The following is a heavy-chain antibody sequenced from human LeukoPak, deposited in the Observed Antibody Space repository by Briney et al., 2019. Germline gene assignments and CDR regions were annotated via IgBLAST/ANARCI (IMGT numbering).Heavy chain of an antibody. CDR3: AKDLMRDRWFGES. CDR1: GFTFSYYG. CDR2: VRYDGHDK. V-gene: IGHV3-30*02. J-gene: IGHJ5*02. Sequence: GGSLRLSCAASGFTFSYYGMHWVRQAPDKGLEWVAFVRYDGHDKFYADSVKGRFTISKDTSRNTLYLQMNSLRTEDTAVYYCAKDLMRDRWFGESWGQGTLATVSS. D-gene: IGHD3-10*01.